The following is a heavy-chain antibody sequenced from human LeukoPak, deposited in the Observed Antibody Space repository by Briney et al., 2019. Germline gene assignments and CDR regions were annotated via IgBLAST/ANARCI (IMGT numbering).Heavy chain of an antibody. CDR3: AKVNQKGQWVVKGDYFDY. Sequence: GGSLRLSCAASGFTVSSNYMSWVRQAPGKGLEWVSVIYSGGSTYYADSVKGRFTISRDNSKNTLYLQMNSLRAEDTAVYYCAKVNQKGQWVVKGDYFDYWGQGTLVTVSS. J-gene: IGHJ4*02. D-gene: IGHD6-19*01. V-gene: IGHV3-53*01. CDR2: IYSGGST. CDR1: GFTVSSNY.